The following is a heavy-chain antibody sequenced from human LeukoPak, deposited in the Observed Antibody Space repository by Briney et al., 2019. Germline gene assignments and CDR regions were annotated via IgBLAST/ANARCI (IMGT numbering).Heavy chain of an antibody. CDR1: GYTFTSYG. CDR2: ISAYNGNT. J-gene: IGHJ4*02. D-gene: IGHD3-10*01. CDR3: ARGGEGDVLLWFGELYY. V-gene: IGHV1-18*01. Sequence: ASVKVSCKASGYTFTSYGIGWVRQAPGQGLEWMGWISAYNGNTNYAQKLQGRVTMTTDTSTSTAYMELRSLRSDDTAVYYCARGGEGDVLLWFGELYYWGQGTLVTVSS.